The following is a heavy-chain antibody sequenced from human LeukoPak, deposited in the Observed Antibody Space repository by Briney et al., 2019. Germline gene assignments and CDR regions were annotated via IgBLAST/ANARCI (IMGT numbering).Heavy chain of an antibody. CDR2: IYTSGST. V-gene: IGHV4-4*07. CDR3: ARDYYGSGSPDWFDP. J-gene: IGHJ5*02. CDR1: GGPISSYY. D-gene: IGHD3-10*01. Sequence: SETLSLTCTVSGGPISSYYWSWIRQPAGKGLEWIGRIYTSGSTNYNPSLKSRVTMSVDTSKNQFSLKLSSVTAADTAVYYCARDYYGSGSPDWFDPWGQGTLVTVSS.